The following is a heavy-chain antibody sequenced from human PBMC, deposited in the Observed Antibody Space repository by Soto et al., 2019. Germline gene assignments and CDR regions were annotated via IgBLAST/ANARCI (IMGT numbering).Heavy chain of an antibody. CDR2: IKSKTNGETT. CDR3: TTDDPINRD. Sequence: EVQLVESGGALVKSGGSLRLSCAASGFTFSNAWMSWVRQAPGKGLEWVGRIKSKTNGETTDYAAPVKGRFTISRDDSKNTMYLQMNSLKTEDTAVYYCTTDDPINRDWGQGTLVTVSS. CDR1: GFTFSNAW. J-gene: IGHJ4*02. V-gene: IGHV3-15*02.